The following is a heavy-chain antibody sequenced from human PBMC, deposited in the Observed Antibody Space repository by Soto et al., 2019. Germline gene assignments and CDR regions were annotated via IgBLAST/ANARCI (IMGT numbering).Heavy chain of an antibody. J-gene: IGHJ6*02. CDR3: AGRGYSYCCSLGMDV. V-gene: IGHV4-31*01. Sequence: QVQLQESGPGLVKPSQTLSLTCTVSGGSISSGGYYWSWIRQHPGKGLEWIGYIHYSGSTYYNPYHKSLVTKPVDTSKNQFSLKLSSVTAADTAVYYCAGRGYSYCCSLGMDVWGQGTTVTVSS. D-gene: IGHD5-18*01. CDR1: GGSISSGGYY. CDR2: IHYSGST.